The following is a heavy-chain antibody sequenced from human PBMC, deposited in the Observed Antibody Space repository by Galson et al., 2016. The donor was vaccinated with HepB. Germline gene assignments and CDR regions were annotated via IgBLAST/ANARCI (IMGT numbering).Heavy chain of an antibody. CDR3: AKVVSNITIFGVLNY. CDR1: GFTLSSYA. D-gene: IGHD3-3*01. CDR2: ISGSGGST. J-gene: IGHJ4*02. V-gene: IGHV3-23*01. Sequence: SLRLSCAASGFTLSSYAMSWVRQAPGKGLEWVSGISGSGGSTDYGDSVKGRFTISRDNSKNTLYLQMNSLRAEDTAVYYCAKVVSNITIFGVLNYWGQGTLVTVSS.